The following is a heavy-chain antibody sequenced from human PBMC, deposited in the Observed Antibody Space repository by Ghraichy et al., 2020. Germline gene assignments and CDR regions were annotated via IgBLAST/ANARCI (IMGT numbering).Heavy chain of an antibody. V-gene: IGHV6-1*01. J-gene: IGHJ1*01. CDR3: ARDPYYYDSSGYYTLYFQH. CDR2: TYYRSKWYN. D-gene: IGHD3-22*01. CDR1: GDSVSSNSAA. Sequence: SETLSLTCAISGDSVSSNSAAWNWIRQSPSRGLEWLGRTYYRSKWYNDYAVSVKSRITINPDTSKNQFSLQLNSVTPEDTAVYYCARDPYYYDSSGYYTLYFQHWGQGTLVTVSS.